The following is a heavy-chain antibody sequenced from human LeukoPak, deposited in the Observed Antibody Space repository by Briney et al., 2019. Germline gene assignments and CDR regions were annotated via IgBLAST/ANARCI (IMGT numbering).Heavy chain of an antibody. CDR2: ISRYNGDT. CDR3: ARDYIAPYSSGWYPDY. Sequence: ASVKVSCKASGCSFTSNAISWLRQAPGQGLEWLGWISRYNGDTKCAQKVQGRVTMTTDTSTSTAYMDLRNLRSDDTAVYYCARDYIAPYSSGWYPDYWGQGTLVTVSS. D-gene: IGHD6-13*01. V-gene: IGHV1-18*04. J-gene: IGHJ4*02. CDR1: GCSFTSNA.